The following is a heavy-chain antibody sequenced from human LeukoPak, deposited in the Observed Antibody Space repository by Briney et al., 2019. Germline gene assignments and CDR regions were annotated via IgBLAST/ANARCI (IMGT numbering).Heavy chain of an antibody. CDR3: ARQEGVDDAFDI. CDR1: GFTFSSYE. D-gene: IGHD3-3*01. J-gene: IGHJ3*02. Sequence: GGSLRLSCAASGFTFSSYEMNWVRQAPGKGLEWVSYISSSGSTIYYADSVKGRFTISRDNAKNSLYLQMNSLRAEDTAVYYCARQEGVDDAFDIWGQGTMVTISS. CDR2: ISSSGSTI. V-gene: IGHV3-48*03.